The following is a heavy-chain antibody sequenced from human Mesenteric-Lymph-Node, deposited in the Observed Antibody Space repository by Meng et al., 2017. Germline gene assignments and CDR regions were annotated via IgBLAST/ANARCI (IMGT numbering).Heavy chain of an antibody. V-gene: IGHV3-7*01. Sequence: GESLKISCAASGFSFSTYWLSWVRQAPGKGLEWVANINEDGREKYYVDSVKGRFTISRDNAKNSLYLQMNSLSAEDTAVYYCAKASSSRVDLDYWGQGTLVTVSS. D-gene: IGHD3-3*01. CDR2: INEDGREK. J-gene: IGHJ4*02. CDR1: GFSFSTYW. CDR3: AKASSSRVDLDY.